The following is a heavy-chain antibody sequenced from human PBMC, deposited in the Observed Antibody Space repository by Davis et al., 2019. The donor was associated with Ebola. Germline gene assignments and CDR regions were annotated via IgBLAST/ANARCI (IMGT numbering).Heavy chain of an antibody. CDR3: ARGDWGPDFGFDP. D-gene: IGHD7-27*01. J-gene: IGHJ5*02. CDR1: GFTFSSYG. Sequence: GGSLRLSCAASGFTFSSYGMHWVRQAPGKGLEWVAVIWYDGSNKYYADSVKGRFTISRENAKNSLYLQMNSLRAEDTAVYYCARGDWGPDFGFDPWGQGTLVTVSS. V-gene: IGHV3-33*01. CDR2: IWYDGSNK.